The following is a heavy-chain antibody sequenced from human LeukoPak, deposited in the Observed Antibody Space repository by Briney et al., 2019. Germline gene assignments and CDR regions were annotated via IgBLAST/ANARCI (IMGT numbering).Heavy chain of an antibody. D-gene: IGHD1-26*01. CDR3: AKVIRVGATIFDGLDY. J-gene: IGHJ4*02. CDR2: ISSDESIK. V-gene: IGHV3-30*18. CDR1: GFTFSSYG. Sequence: PGGSLRLSCAASGFTFSSYGMHWVRQAPGKGLEWVAVISSDESIKYYAVSVKGRFTISRDSSKNTLYLQMNSLRAEDTAVYYCAKVIRVGATIFDGLDYWGQGTLVTVSS.